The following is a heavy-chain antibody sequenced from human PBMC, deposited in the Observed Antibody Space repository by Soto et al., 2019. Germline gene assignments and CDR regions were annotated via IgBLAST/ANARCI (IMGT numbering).Heavy chain of an antibody. D-gene: IGHD2-2*01. CDR1: GFTFSSYA. Sequence: EVQLLEAGGGLVQPGGSLRLSCAASGFTFSSYAMSWVRQAPGKGLEWVSAISGSGGSTYYADSVKGRFTISRDNSKNTLYLQMTSLRAEDTAVYYCASTRGRNYYYGMDVWGQGTTVTVSS. CDR2: ISGSGGST. V-gene: IGHV3-23*01. CDR3: ASTRGRNYYYGMDV. J-gene: IGHJ6*02.